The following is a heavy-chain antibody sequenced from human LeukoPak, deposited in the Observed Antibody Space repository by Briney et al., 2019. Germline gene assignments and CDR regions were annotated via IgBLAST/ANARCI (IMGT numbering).Heavy chain of an antibody. J-gene: IGHJ5*02. CDR1: GFTFDDYG. CDR3: AKDIGSGSYYNVAPGFDP. V-gene: IGHV3-20*04. CDR2: INWNGGST. Sequence: GGSLRLSCAASGFTFDDYGMSWVRQAPGKGLEWVSGINWNGGSTGYADSVKGRFTISRDNAKNSLYLQMNSLRAEDTALYYCAKDIGSGSYYNVAPGFDPWGQGTLVTVSS. D-gene: IGHD3-10*01.